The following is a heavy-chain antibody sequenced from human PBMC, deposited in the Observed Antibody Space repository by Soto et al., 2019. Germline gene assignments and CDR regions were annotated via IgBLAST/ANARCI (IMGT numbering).Heavy chain of an antibody. CDR2: INHSGST. CDR3: ARGEWFGEYYYYGMDV. CDR1: GGSFSGYY. V-gene: IGHV4-34*01. J-gene: IGHJ6*02. D-gene: IGHD3-10*01. Sequence: TSETLSLTCAVYGGSFSGYYWSWIRQPPGKGLEWIGEINHSGSTNYNPSLKSRVTISVDTSKNQFSLKLSSVTAADTAVYYCARGEWFGEYYYYGMDVWGQGTTVTVS.